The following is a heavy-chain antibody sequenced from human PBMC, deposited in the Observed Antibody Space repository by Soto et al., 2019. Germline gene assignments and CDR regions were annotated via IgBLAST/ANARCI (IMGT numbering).Heavy chain of an antibody. V-gene: IGHV4-61*03. Sequence: QVQLQESGPGLVRPSETLSLTCTVSGDSVKSGAYYWTWLRQSPGKGLEWIGYMSYGGSTNYNPSLKSRVTISGDTSKKHFSLNLRSVTAADTAVYYCAGGRELELPGAYDIWGQGTKVTVSS. CDR3: AGGRELELPGAYDI. J-gene: IGHJ3*02. CDR1: GDSVKSGAYY. D-gene: IGHD1-1*01. CDR2: MSYGGST.